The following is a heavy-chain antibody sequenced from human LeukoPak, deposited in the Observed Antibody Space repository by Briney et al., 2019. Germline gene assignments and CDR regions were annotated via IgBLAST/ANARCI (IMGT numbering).Heavy chain of an antibody. D-gene: IGHD3-10*01. CDR3: AKRNTMVRGGPCFDY. V-gene: IGHV3-23*01. J-gene: IGHJ4*02. CDR1: GFTFSTYS. Sequence: GGSLRLSCAASGFTFSTYSMNWVRQAPGKGLEWVSIIFGNGDTTYYADSVKGRFTVSRDNSKDTLYLQMNDLRPDDTAIYYCAKRNTMVRGGPCFDYWGQGLLVTVSS. CDR2: IFGNGDTT.